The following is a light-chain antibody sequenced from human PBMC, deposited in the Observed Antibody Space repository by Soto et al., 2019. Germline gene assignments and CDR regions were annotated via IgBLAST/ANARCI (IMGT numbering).Light chain of an antibody. Sequence: DIQMTQSPSTLSASVGDRVTITCRASQSISSWLAWYQQKPGKAPKLLIYKASSLESGVPSRFSGSGSGTEFTLTMSSLQPDDFATYYCQQYNSYWTCGEGTKVDIK. CDR1: QSISSW. V-gene: IGKV1-5*03. CDR2: KAS. J-gene: IGKJ1*01. CDR3: QQYNSYWT.